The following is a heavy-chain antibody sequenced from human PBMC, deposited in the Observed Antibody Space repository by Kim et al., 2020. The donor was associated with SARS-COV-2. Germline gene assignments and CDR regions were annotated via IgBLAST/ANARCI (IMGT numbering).Heavy chain of an antibody. V-gene: IGHV4-34*01. Sequence: SETLSLTCAVYGGSLSGYYWSWIRQPPGKGLEWIGEINHSGSTNYNPSLKSRVTISVDTSKNQFSLKLSSVTAADTAVYYCASGSGWDYFAYLLQGTLVT. CDR3: ASGSGWDYFAY. D-gene: IGHD6-19*01. CDR1: GGSLSGYY. J-gene: IGHJ4*02. CDR2: INHSGST.